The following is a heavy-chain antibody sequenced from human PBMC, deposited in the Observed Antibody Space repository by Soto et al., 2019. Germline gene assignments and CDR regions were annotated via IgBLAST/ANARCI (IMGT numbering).Heavy chain of an antibody. J-gene: IGHJ3*02. CDR2: INHSGST. CDR3: ARGGILWFGESPRAFDI. D-gene: IGHD3-10*01. CDR1: GGSFSGYY. Sequence: QVQLQQWGAGLLKPSETLSLTCAVYGGSFSGYYWSWIRQPPGKGLEWIGEINHSGSTNYNPSLKSRVTISVDTSKNQFSLKLSSVTAADTAVYYCARGGILWFGESPRAFDIWGQGTMVTVSS. V-gene: IGHV4-34*01.